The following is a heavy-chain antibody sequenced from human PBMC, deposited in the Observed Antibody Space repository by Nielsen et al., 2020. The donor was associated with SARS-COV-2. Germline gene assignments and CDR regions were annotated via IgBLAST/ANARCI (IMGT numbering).Heavy chain of an antibody. CDR2: IYYSGIT. V-gene: IGHV4-59*13. CDR3: ATTYDSSGYDGFWFDP. J-gene: IGHJ5*02. CDR1: GGSISSYY. Sequence: SETLSLTCTVSGGSISSYYWSWIRQPPGKGLEWIGNIYYSGITKYNPSLKSRVTISVDTSKNQFSLKLSSVTAADTAVYYCATTYDSSGYDGFWFDPWGQGTLVTVSS. D-gene: IGHD3-22*01.